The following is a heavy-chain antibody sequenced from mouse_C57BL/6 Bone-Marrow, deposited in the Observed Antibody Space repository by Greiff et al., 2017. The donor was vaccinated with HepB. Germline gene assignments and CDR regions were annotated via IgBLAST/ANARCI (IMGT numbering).Heavy chain of an antibody. V-gene: IGHV1-15*01. CDR1: GYTFTDYE. CDR2: IDPETGGT. CDR3: TRSDDGYYRYWFAY. Sequence: VQLQESGAELVRPGASVTLSCKASGYTFTDYEIHWVKQTPVHGLEWIGAIDPETGGTAYNQKFKGKAILTADKSSSTAYMELRSLTSEDSAVYYCTRSDDGYYRYWFAYWGQGTRVTVSA. J-gene: IGHJ3*01. D-gene: IGHD2-3*01.